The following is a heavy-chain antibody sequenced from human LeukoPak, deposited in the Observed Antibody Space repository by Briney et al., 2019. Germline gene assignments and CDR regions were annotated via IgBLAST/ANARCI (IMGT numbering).Heavy chain of an antibody. CDR2: ISWNSGSI. CDR1: GFTFDGYA. J-gene: IGHJ4*02. CDR3: AKDPEKGSSSYYFDY. V-gene: IGHV3-9*01. Sequence: GGSLRLSCAASGFTFDGYAMHWVRQAPGKGLEWVSGISWNSGSIGYADSVKGRFTISRDNAKNSLYLQMNSLRAEDTALYYCAKDPEKGSSSYYFDYWGQGTLVTVSS. D-gene: IGHD6-13*01.